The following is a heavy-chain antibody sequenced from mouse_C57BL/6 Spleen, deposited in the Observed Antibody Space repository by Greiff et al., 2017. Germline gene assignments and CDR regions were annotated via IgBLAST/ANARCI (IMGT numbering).Heavy chain of an antibody. V-gene: IGHV5-9*01. J-gene: IGHJ2*01. CDR2: ISGGGGNT. Sequence: EVKLVESGGGLVKPGGSLKLSCAASGFTFSSSSMSWVRQTPEKRLEWVATISGGGGNTYYPASVKGRFTISRDNAKNTLYLQMSSLRSEDTALYYCASSYYGNYVPFDYWGQGTTLTVSS. D-gene: IGHD2-10*01. CDR3: ASSYYGNYVPFDY. CDR1: GFTFSSSS.